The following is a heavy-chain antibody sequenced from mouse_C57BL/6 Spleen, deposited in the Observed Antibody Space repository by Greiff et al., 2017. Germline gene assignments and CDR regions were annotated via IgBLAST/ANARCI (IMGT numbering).Heavy chain of an antibody. V-gene: IGHV1-64*01. CDR1: GYTFTSYW. J-gene: IGHJ4*01. D-gene: IGHD2-3*01. CDR3: AKEGGGYYEAMDY. Sequence: VQLQQPGAELVKPGASVKLSCKASGYTFTSYWMHWVKQRPGQGLEWIGMIHPNSGSTNYNEKFKSKATLTVDKSSSTAYMQLSSLTSEDSAVYYCAKEGGGYYEAMDYWGQGTSVTVSA. CDR2: IHPNSGST.